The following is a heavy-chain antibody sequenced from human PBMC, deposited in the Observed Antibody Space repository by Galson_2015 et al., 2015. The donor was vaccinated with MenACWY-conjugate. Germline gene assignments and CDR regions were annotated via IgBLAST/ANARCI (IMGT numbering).Heavy chain of an antibody. CDR1: GFNFGSYR. CDR3: TRGGAAENDY. D-gene: IGHD6-13*01. Sequence: SLRLSCAASGFNFGSYRMNWVRQAPGKGLEWVSAISSSSGYRYYGDSVKGRVFVSRDNDKNSLFLQLNSLRDDDTAVYYCTRGGAAENDYWGQGTLVTVAS. V-gene: IGHV3-21*01. J-gene: IGHJ4*02. CDR2: ISSSSGYR.